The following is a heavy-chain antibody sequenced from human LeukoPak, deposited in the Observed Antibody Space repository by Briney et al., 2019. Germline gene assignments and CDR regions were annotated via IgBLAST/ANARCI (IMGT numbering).Heavy chain of an antibody. CDR2: INPSGGST. D-gene: IGHD6-6*01. V-gene: IGHV1-46*01. J-gene: IGHJ4*02. CDR1: GYTFTNYY. CDR3: AREGPYSDSSRSRFDY. Sequence: ASVKLSCKASGYTFTNYYIHWVRQAPGQGLEWTGIINPSGGSTSYAQKFQGRVTMTRDTSTSTVYMELSSLRSDDTAVYYCAREGPYSDSSRSRFDYWGQGTLVTVSS.